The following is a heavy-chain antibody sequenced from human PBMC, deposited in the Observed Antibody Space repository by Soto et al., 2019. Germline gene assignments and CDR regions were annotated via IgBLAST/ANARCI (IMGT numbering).Heavy chain of an antibody. J-gene: IGHJ4*02. CDR2: FDPEDGET. V-gene: IGHV1-24*01. Sequence: ASVKVSCKVSGYTLTELSMHWVRQAPGKGLEWMGGFDPEDGETIYAQKFQGRVTMTEDTCTDTAYMERSSLRSEDTAVYYCATDRGGRWLQFGFDYWGQGTLVTVSS. CDR3: ATDRGGRWLQFGFDY. CDR1: GYTLTELS. D-gene: IGHD5-12*01.